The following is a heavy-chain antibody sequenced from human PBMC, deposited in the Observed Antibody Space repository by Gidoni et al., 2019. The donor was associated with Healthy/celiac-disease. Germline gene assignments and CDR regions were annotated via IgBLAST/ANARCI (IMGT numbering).Heavy chain of an antibody. CDR2: MNPNSGNT. V-gene: IGHV1-8*01. J-gene: IGHJ5*02. D-gene: IGHD3-3*01. CDR3: ARGPKYYDFWSGYYSMYNWFDP. Sequence: QVQLVQSGAEVKKPGASVKVSCKASGYTFTSYDINWVRQATGQGLEWMGWMNPNSGNTGYAQKFQGRVTMTRNTSISTAYMELSSLRSEDTAVYYCARGPKYYDFWSGYYSMYNWFDPWGQGTLVTVSS. CDR1: GYTFTSYD.